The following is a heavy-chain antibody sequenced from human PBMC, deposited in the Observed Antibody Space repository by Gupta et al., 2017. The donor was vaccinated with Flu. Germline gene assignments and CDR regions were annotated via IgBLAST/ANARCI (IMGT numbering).Heavy chain of an antibody. J-gene: IGHJ6*02. Sequence: YTFTGHYIHWVRQAPGQGPEWMGMINPSGGATTNEQKFQGRVTMTRDTSTSTVYMDLSSLRSEDTAVYFCTCGSGTQCTGKCALDVGGQGTTVTVSS. CDR1: YTFTGHY. CDR2: INPSGGAT. D-gene: IGHD3-10*01. CDR3: TCGSGTQCTGKCALDV. V-gene: IGHV1-46*03.